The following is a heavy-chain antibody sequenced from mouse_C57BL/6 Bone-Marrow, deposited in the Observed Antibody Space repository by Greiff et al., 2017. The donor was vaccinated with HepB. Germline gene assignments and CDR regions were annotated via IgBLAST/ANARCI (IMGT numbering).Heavy chain of an antibody. D-gene: IGHD1-1*01. CDR3: ARYKFHYYGSSSDDY. Sequence: VQLQQSGAELVKPGASVKMSCKASGYTFTSYWITWVKQRPGQGLEWIGDIYPGSGSTNYNEKFKSKATLTVDTSSSTAYMQLSSLTSDDSAVYYCARYKFHYYGSSSDDYWGQGTTLTVSS. V-gene: IGHV1-55*01. J-gene: IGHJ2*01. CDR1: GYTFTSYW. CDR2: IYPGSGST.